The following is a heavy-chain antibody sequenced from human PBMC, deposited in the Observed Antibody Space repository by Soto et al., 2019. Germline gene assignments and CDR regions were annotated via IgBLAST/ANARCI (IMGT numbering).Heavy chain of an antibody. Sequence: SETLSLTCTVSGGSISSYYWSWIRQPPGKGLEWIGYIYYSESTNYNPSLKSRVTISIDTSNKHLSLHLSSVTAADTAVYYCARQKVSRFYGEVDFFDYWGLGTLVTVSS. CDR2: IYYSEST. CDR3: ARQKVSRFYGEVDFFDY. J-gene: IGHJ4*02. CDR1: GGSISSYY. D-gene: IGHD4-17*01. V-gene: IGHV4-59*08.